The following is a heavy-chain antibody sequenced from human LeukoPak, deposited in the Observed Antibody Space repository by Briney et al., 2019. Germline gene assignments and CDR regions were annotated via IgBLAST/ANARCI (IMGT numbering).Heavy chain of an antibody. CDR1: GFTFSSYG. Sequence: GGSLRLSCAASGFTFSSYGMHWVRQAPGKGLDWVAFIHHDGSNKYYADSVKGRFTISRDNSRNTLYLQMNTLRAEDTAVYFCAKSPVSSCRGSFCYPFDYWGQGNLVTVSS. J-gene: IGHJ4*02. CDR3: AKSPVSSCRGSFCYPFDY. D-gene: IGHD2-15*01. V-gene: IGHV3-30*02. CDR2: IHHDGSNK.